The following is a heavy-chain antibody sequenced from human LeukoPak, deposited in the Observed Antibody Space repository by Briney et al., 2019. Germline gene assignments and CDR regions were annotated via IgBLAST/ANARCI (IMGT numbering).Heavy chain of an antibody. J-gene: IGHJ4*02. V-gene: IGHV3-30*04. Sequence: GALRLSCSASGFTFSSYAMHWVRQAPGKGLEWVAVISYNGRNQNYADSVQGRFTISRGNSKNTLYLQMNSLRAEDTALYYCAKGLETESRLDSWGQGTLVTVSS. CDR1: GFTFSSYA. D-gene: IGHD1-1*01. CDR2: ISYNGRNQ. CDR3: AKGLETESRLDS.